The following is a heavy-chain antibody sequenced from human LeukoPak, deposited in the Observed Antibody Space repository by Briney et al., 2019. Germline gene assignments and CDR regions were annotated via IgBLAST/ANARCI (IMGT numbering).Heavy chain of an antibody. CDR2: ISSSSSYI. V-gene: IGHV3-21*01. CDR3: AREYYYGSAILYFFDY. CDR1: GFTFSSYS. Sequence: PGGSLRLSCAASGFTFSSYSMNWVRQAPGKGLEWVSSISSSSSYIYYADSVKGRFTISRDNAKNSLYLQMNSLRAEDTAVYYCAREYYYGSAILYFFDYWGQGTLVTVSS. D-gene: IGHD3-10*01. J-gene: IGHJ4*02.